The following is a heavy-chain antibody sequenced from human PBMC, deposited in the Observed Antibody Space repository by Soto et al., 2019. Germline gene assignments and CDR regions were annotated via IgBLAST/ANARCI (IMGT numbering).Heavy chain of an antibody. V-gene: IGHV4-59*01. CDR3: ARGVKHDILSGYSFDY. CDR2: IYYSGST. CDR1: GGSISSYY. Sequence: QVQLQESGPGLVKPSETLSLTCTVSGGSISSYYWSWIRQPPGKGLEWIGYIYYSGSTNYNPSLKSRVTISVDTSKNQFSLKLSSVTAADTAVYYCARGVKHDILSGYSFDYWGQVTLVTVSS. J-gene: IGHJ4*02. D-gene: IGHD3-9*01.